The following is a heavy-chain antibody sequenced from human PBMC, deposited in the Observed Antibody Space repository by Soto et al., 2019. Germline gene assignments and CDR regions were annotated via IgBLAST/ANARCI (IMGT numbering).Heavy chain of an antibody. CDR2: MNPNSGNT. CDR3: ARVPSRVPSRHKIAVAAPGASLDY. V-gene: IGHV1-8*01. J-gene: IGHJ4*02. CDR1: GYTFTSYD. Sequence: ASVKVSCKASGYTFTSYDINWVRQATGQGLEWMGWMNPNSGNTGYAQKFQGRVTMTRNTSISTAYMELSSLRSEDTAVYYCARVPSRVPSRHKIAVAAPGASLDYWGQGTLVTVSS. D-gene: IGHD6-19*01.